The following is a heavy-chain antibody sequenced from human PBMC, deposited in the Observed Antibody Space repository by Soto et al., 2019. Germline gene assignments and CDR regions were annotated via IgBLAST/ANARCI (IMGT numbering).Heavy chain of an antibody. CDR1: GGSISSYY. J-gene: IGHJ4*02. CDR2: IYYSGST. V-gene: IGHV4-59*08. D-gene: IGHD6-13*01. CDR3: ARVIAAANDY. Sequence: SETLSLTCTVSGGSISSYYWSWIRQPPGKGLEWIGYIYYSGSTNYNPSLKSRVTISVDTSKNQFSLKLSSVTAADTAVYYCARVIAAANDYWGQGTLVTVSS.